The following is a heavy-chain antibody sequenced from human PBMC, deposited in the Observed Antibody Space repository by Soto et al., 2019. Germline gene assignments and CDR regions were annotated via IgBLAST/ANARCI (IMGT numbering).Heavy chain of an antibody. Sequence: QMQLEESGGGVVQPGRSLRLSCVASGFTFSHYGMHWVRQAPGKGLEWVAVIWHHGGNKYYAESVKGQFTISRDNARNTLYLQMYSLRGEDTGVYYCVSDETQLERRPSYGKDVWGRGTTVIVSS. J-gene: IGHJ6*02. V-gene: IGHV3-33*01. CDR2: IWHHGGNK. CDR3: VSDETQLERRPSYGKDV. D-gene: IGHD1-1*01. CDR1: GFTFSHYG.